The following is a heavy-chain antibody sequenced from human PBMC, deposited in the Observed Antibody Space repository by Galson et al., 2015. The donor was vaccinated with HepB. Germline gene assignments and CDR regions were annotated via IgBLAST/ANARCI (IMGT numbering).Heavy chain of an antibody. D-gene: IGHD2-2*01. V-gene: IGHV3-30*18. J-gene: IGHJ4*02. CDR1: GFTFSSYD. Sequence: SLRLSCAASGFTFSSYDMHWVRQAPGKGLEWVAVISFDGSKKYYVDSVKGRFTISRDNSKKTLYLQMNSLRAEDTAVYYCAKDRYCSNTSCSDFDSWGQGTLVTVSS. CDR3: AKDRYCSNTSCSDFDS. CDR2: ISFDGSKK.